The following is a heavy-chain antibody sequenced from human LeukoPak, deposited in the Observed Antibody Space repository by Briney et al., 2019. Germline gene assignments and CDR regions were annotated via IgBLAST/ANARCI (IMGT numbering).Heavy chain of an antibody. D-gene: IGHD6-6*01. V-gene: IGHV3-23*01. Sequence: GASLRLSCAASGFTFSSYAMSWVRQAPGKGLEWVSAISGSGGSTYYADSVKGRFTISRDNSKNTLYLQMNSLRAEDTAVYYCAKGTPQYSSWYYFDYWGQGTLVTVSS. J-gene: IGHJ4*02. CDR1: GFTFSSYA. CDR3: AKGTPQYSSWYYFDY. CDR2: ISGSGGST.